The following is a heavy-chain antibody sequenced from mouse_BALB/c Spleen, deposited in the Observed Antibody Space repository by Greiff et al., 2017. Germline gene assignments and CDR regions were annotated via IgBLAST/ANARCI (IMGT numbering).Heavy chain of an antibody. CDR3: ARGGNAFAF. V-gene: IGHV5-17*02. Sequence: EVNVVESGGGLVQPGGSRTLSCAASGFTFSSFGMHWVRQAPEKGLEWVAYISSGSSTIYYADTVKGRFTIFRDSPKNSLFLQMTSLRSEDTAMYYFARGGNAFAFWGQGTLVTVSA. J-gene: IGHJ3*01. CDR2: ISSGSSTI. D-gene: IGHD2-1*01. CDR1: GFTFSSFG.